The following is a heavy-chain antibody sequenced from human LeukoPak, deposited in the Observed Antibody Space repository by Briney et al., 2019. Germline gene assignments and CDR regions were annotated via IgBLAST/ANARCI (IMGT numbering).Heavy chain of an antibody. CDR1: GFTFSSYW. J-gene: IGHJ6*02. V-gene: IGHV3-7*01. CDR3: ARGWGQGTYYDFWSGYYTHYGMDV. CDR2: IKQDGSEK. D-gene: IGHD3-3*01. Sequence: GGSLRLSCAASGFTFSSYWMSGVRQAPGKGLEWVANIKQDGSEKYYVDSVKGRFTISRDNAKNSLYLQMNSLRAEDTAVYYCARGWGQGTYYDFWSGYYTHYGMDVWGQGTTVTVSS.